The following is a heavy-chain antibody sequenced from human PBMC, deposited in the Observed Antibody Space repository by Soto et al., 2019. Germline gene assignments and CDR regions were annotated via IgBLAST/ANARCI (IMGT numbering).Heavy chain of an antibody. CDR3: ASDFAYFDS. J-gene: IGHJ4*02. D-gene: IGHD3-3*01. CDR2: VYHTGRT. Sequence: PSETLSLTCTVSGGSFKSGSYSWSWIRQPPGKGLEWIGYVYHTGRTSYNPSLKSRVYISMDTSKNQFSLNLDSVTAADTAVYFCASDFAYFDSWGQGTLVTVSS. CDR1: GGSFKSGSYS. V-gene: IGHV4-61*01.